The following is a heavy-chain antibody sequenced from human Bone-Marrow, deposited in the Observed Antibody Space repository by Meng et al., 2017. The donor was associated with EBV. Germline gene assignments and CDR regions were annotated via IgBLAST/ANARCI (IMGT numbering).Heavy chain of an antibody. CDR2: IFYGGST. J-gene: IGHJ4*02. CDR1: GGSIRSSNW. CDR3: AAGFRELVRSRDY. D-gene: IGHD3-10*01. Sequence: QVELQGAGPRLVKPSGILCLTCVFSGGSIRSSNWCSWVRQPPGKGLEWIGEIFYGGSTNYNPSLESRVTISVDKSKNQFSLKLSSVTAADTAVYYCAAGFRELVRSRDYWGQGTLVTVSS. V-gene: IGHV4-4*02.